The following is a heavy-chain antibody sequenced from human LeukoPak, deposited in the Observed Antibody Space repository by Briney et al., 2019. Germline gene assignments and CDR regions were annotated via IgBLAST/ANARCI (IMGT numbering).Heavy chain of an antibody. D-gene: IGHD2-21*02. CDR3: ARDVYCGGDCYTPFYYYYYYYMDV. V-gene: IGHV1-18*01. CDR1: GYTFTSYG. J-gene: IGHJ6*03. CDR2: ISAYNGNT. Sequence: ASVKASCKASGYTFTSYGISWVRQAPGQGLEWMGWISAYNGNTNYAQKLQGRVTMTTDTSTSTAYMELRSLRSDDTVVYYCARDVYCGGDCYTPFYYYYYYYMDVWGKGTTVTISS.